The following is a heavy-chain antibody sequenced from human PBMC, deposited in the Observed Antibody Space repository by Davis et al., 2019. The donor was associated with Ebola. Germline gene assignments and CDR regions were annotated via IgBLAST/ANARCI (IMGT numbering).Heavy chain of an antibody. Sequence: PGGSLRLSCAASGFTFSTYSMNWVRQAPGKGLEWVSYISSSSDTIYYADSVKGRFTISRDNAKKSLYLQINSLRDEDTAVYYCARGGSRTIFGVLTRGYFDSWGQGTLVTVSS. J-gene: IGHJ4*02. D-gene: IGHD3-3*01. V-gene: IGHV3-48*02. CDR2: ISSSSDTI. CDR1: GFTFSTYS. CDR3: ARGGSRTIFGVLTRGYFDS.